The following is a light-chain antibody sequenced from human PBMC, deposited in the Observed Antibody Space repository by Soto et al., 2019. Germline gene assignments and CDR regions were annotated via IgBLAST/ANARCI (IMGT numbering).Light chain of an antibody. CDR3: QQSYSTPRVT. V-gene: IGKV1-39*01. J-gene: IGKJ5*01. CDR2: AAS. CDR1: QSISSY. Sequence: DIQMTQSPSSLSPSVGDRVTITCRASQSISSYLNWYQQKPGKAPKLLIYAASSLQSGVPSRFRGSGSGTDFTLTISSLQPEDFAIYYCQQSYSTPRVTFGQGTRLEIK.